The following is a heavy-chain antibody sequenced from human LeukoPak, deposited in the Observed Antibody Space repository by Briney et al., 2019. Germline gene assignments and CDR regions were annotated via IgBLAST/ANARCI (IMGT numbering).Heavy chain of an antibody. V-gene: IGHV3-74*01. CDR2: IKGDGSST. CDR1: GFTFSSNW. D-gene: IGHD1-26*01. CDR3: VRDGVGAPPFDY. J-gene: IGHJ4*02. Sequence: GGSLRLSCAAPGFTFSSNWMHWVRQAPGKGLVWASRIKGDGSSTSYADSVKGRFTISRDDAKNTLFLQMNSLRAEDTAVYYCVRDGVGAPPFDYWGQGTLVTVSS.